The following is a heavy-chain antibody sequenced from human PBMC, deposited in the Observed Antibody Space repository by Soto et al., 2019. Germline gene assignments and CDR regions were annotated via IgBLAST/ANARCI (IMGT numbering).Heavy chain of an antibody. CDR3: ASGGASGSYRYYYYYYGMDV. D-gene: IGHD1-26*01. V-gene: IGHV1-69*05. CDR2: IIPICGTT. CDR1: GGTFSSYA. Sequence: SVKVSCTASGGTFSSYAISWVRQAPGQGLEWMGMIIPICGTTSHAQKFQGRVTMTTDESTSTAYMELSSLRSEDTAVYYCASGGASGSYRYYYYYYGMDVWGQGTTVTVSS. J-gene: IGHJ6*02.